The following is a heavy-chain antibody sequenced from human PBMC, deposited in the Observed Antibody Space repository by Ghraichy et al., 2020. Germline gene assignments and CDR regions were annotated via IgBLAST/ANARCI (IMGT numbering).Heavy chain of an antibody. J-gene: IGHJ6*02. Sequence: GGSLRLSCAASGFTFSSYGMHWVRQAPGKGLEWVAVISYDGSNKYYADSVKGRFTISRDNSKNTLYLQMNSLRAEDTAVYYCAKLGNYGSGSSRSYYYYGMDVWGQGTTVTVSS. CDR3: AKLGNYGSGSSRSYYYYGMDV. CDR1: GFTFSSYG. V-gene: IGHV3-30*18. D-gene: IGHD3-10*01. CDR2: ISYDGSNK.